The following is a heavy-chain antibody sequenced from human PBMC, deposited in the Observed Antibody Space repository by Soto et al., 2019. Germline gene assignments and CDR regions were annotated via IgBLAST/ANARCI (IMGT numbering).Heavy chain of an antibody. D-gene: IGHD2-15*01. CDR1: GFTFSSYG. V-gene: IGHV3-33*01. CDR3: ARDLRWSPKYYFDY. Sequence: QPGGSLRLSCAASGFTFSSYGMHWVRQAPGKGLEWVAVIWYDGSNKYYADSVKGRFTISRDNSKNTLCLQMNSLRAEDTAVYYCARDLRWSPKYYFDYWGQGTLVTVSS. CDR2: IWYDGSNK. J-gene: IGHJ4*02.